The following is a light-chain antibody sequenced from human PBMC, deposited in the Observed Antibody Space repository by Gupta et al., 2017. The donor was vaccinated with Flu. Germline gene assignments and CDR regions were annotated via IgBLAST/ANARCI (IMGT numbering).Light chain of an antibody. V-gene: IGKV3-15*01. Sequence: EKATPSWKASQGVSNSLAWYQHKPGQAPRLLIYGASTRATGIPDRFSGSGSGTEFTLTISSLQSEDFALYYCQQYNRWPQTFGQGTSLQIK. CDR3: QQYNRWPQT. CDR2: GAS. CDR1: QGVSNS. J-gene: IGKJ2*01.